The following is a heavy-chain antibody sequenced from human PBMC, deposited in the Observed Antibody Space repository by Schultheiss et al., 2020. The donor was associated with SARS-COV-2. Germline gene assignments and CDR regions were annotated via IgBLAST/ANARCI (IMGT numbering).Heavy chain of an antibody. CDR3: ARDQLMGIAARPGAFDI. J-gene: IGHJ3*02. CDR2: TSAYNGNT. D-gene: IGHD6-6*01. CDR1: GYTFTGYY. V-gene: IGHV1-18*04. Sequence: ASVKVSCKASGYTFTGYYMHWVRQAPGQGLEWMGWTSAYNGNTNYAQKLQGRVTITADESTSTAYMELSSLRSEDTAVYYCARDQLMGIAARPGAFDIWGQGTMVTVSS.